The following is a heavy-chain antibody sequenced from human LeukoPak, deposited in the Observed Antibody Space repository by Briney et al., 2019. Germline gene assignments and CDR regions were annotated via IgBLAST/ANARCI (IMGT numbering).Heavy chain of an antibody. Sequence: PSETLSLTCTVSGGSISSSNYYWDWIRQPPGKGLEWIGSIYYSGRTYYNPSLKSRVTISVDTSKNQFSLKLSSVTAADTAVYYCARGPRRYSSSWYGRRHDAFDIWGQGTMVTVSS. D-gene: IGHD6-13*01. CDR3: ARGPRRYSSSWYGRRHDAFDI. CDR1: GGSISSSNYY. CDR2: IYYSGRT. J-gene: IGHJ3*02. V-gene: IGHV4-39*07.